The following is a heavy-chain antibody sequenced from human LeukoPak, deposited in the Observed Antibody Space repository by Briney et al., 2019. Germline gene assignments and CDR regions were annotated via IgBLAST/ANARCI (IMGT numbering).Heavy chain of an antibody. D-gene: IGHD5-12*01. CDR3: ARQIRWLRYWFDP. CDR1: GGSFSGYY. V-gene: IGHV4-34*01. J-gene: IGHJ5*02. CDR2: INYSGRN. Sequence: PSETLSLTCAVYGGSFSGYYWSWIRQPPAKGLEWIGEINYSGRNNQNPSPKSRVTIPENKSKNHFSLKLSSVNAADTYLYYCARQIRWLRYWFDPWGQGTLVTVSS.